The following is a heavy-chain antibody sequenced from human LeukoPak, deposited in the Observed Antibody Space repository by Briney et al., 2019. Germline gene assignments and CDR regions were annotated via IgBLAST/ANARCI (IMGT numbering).Heavy chain of an antibody. Sequence: GGSLRLSCAASGFTFSSYAMHWVRQAPGKGLEWVAVISYDGSNKYYADSVKGRFTISRDNSKNTLYLQMNSLRAEDTAVYHCAKDGLWFGESEYYYFMDVWGKGTTVTISS. V-gene: IGHV3-30*04. CDR3: AKDGLWFGESEYYYFMDV. CDR2: ISYDGSNK. J-gene: IGHJ6*03. D-gene: IGHD3-10*01. CDR1: GFTFSSYA.